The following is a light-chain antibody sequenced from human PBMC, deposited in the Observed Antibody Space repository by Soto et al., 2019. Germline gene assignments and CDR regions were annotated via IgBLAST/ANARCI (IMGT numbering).Light chain of an antibody. CDR1: QSLSSTY. J-gene: IGKJ1*01. CDR3: QQYGSPPWT. CDR2: GVS. Sequence: EVVLTQSPGTLSLSPGERVTLSCRASQSLSSTYLAWYQQKPGQAPRLLIYGVSSRATGIPDRFSGSGSGTDFTLTISRLEPEDFAVYYCQQYGSPPWTFGQGTKVEIK. V-gene: IGKV3-20*01.